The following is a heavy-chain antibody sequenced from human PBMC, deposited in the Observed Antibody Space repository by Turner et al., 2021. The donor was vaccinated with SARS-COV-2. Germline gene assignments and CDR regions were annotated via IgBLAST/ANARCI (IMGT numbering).Heavy chain of an antibody. CDR1: GFTFSSYG. CDR2: ISYDGSNK. V-gene: IGHV3-30*18. D-gene: IGHD5-18*01. CDR3: AKEGFGYSYGSYYFDY. Sequence: VQLVESGGGVVQPGRSLRLSCAASGFTFSSYGMHWVRQAPGKGLEWVAVISYDGSNKYYADSVKGRFTISRDNSKNTLYLQMNSLRAEDTAVYYCAKEGFGYSYGSYYFDYWGQGTLVTVSS. J-gene: IGHJ4*02.